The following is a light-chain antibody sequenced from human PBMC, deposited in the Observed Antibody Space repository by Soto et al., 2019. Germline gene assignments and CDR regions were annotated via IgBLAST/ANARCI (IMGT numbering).Light chain of an antibody. CDR1: QGLSNA. J-gene: IGKJ4*01. CDR3: QQFNSFPLT. Sequence: AIQLTQSPSSLSASVGDRVTITCRASQGLSNALAWYHQKPGKAPKLLIYDASSLDSGVPSRFSGSGSGTDFTLTISSLQPEDFATYYCQQFNSFPLTFGGGTKVEIK. V-gene: IGKV1-13*02. CDR2: DAS.